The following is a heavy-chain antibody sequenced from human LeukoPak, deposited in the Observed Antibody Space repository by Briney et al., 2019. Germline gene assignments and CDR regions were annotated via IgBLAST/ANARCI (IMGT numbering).Heavy chain of an antibody. CDR1: GGSLSGYY. D-gene: IGHD5-18*01. J-gene: IGHJ3*02. Sequence: SETLSLTCAVYGGSLSGYYWTWIRQPPGKGLEWIGEINHSGSTNYNPSLKSRVTISVDTSKNQFSLKLSSVTAADTAVYYCARPRGYSYGYVVAFDIWGQGTMVTVSS. V-gene: IGHV4-34*01. CDR2: INHSGST. CDR3: ARPRGYSYGYVVAFDI.